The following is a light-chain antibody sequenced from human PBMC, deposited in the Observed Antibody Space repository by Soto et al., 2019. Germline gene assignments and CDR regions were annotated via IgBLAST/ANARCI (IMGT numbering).Light chain of an antibody. J-gene: IGKJ4*01. CDR1: QSVSTY. CDR3: QQPSNWPLA. V-gene: IGKV3-11*01. CDR2: DAS. Sequence: EIVLTQSPATLSLSPGERATLSCRASQSVSTYLAWYQQKPGQAPRLLIYDASNRATGIPARFSGSGSATDFTLTISSLAPEYFAVFYCQQPSNWPLAFGGGTKVEIK.